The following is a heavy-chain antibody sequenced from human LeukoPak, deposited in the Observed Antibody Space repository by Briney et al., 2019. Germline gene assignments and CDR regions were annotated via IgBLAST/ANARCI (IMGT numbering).Heavy chain of an antibody. D-gene: IGHD1-26*01. V-gene: IGHV3-53*01. CDR2: IHSDGIS. CDR3: ARGRYSGSFTPLDY. CDR1: EFPLSSNY. Sequence: TGGSLRLSCAASEFPLSSNYMSWVRQAPGEGLGWVSVIHSDGISYWAESVQGRLTIPRDISKHTVYLQVTSLSAEDPAVYYCARGRYSGSFTPLDYWGQGTLVTVSS. J-gene: IGHJ4*02.